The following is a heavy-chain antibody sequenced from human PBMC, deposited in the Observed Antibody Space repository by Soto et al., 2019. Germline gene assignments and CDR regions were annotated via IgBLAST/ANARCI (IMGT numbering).Heavy chain of an antibody. D-gene: IGHD6-19*01. CDR2: ISSSSSTI. CDR3: ASPPTQWLGPFVY. CDR1: GFTFSSYS. J-gene: IGHJ4*02. Sequence: PGGSLRLSCAASGFTFSSYSMNWVRQAPGKGLEWVSYISSSSSTIYYADSVKGRFTISRDNAKNSLYLQMNSLRAEDTAVYYCASPPTQWLGPFVYWGQGTLVTVSS. V-gene: IGHV3-48*01.